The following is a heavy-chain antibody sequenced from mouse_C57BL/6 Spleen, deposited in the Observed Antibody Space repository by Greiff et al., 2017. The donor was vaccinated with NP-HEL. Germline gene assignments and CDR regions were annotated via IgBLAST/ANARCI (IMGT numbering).Heavy chain of an antibody. CDR1: GYTFTSYW. CDR2: IYPGNSDT. Sequence: VQLQQSGTVLARPGASVKMSCKTSGYTFTSYWMHWVKQRPGQGLEWIGAIYPGNSDTSYNQKFKGKAKLTAVTSASTAYMELSSLTNEDSAVYYCTRRRPYGYERAMDYWGQGTSVTVSS. D-gene: IGHD2-2*01. J-gene: IGHJ4*01. V-gene: IGHV1-5*01. CDR3: TRRRPYGYERAMDY.